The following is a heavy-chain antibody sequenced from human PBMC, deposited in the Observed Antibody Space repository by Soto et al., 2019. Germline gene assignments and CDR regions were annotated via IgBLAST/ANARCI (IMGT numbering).Heavy chain of an antibody. CDR3: ARLGPHCLSVSGIRGRWFDP. V-gene: IGHV4-38-2*01. Sequence: PPETLPVTCAVSGYSITRGYHWGRIRLPPGKGLEWMGIIPHTGGTYYNPSLKSRVSMSRDTHTNQFSLRLISVTAADAAVPYCARLGPHCLSVSGIRGRWFDPWGQVALVPV. CDR2: IPHTGGT. D-gene: IGHD3-16*01. J-gene: IGHJ5*02. CDR1: GYSITRGYH.